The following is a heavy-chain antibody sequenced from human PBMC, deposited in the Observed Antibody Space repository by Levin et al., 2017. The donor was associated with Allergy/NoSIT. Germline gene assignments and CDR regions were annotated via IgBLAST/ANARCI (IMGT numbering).Heavy chain of an antibody. Sequence: EASVKVSCKASGGTFSSYAISWVRQAPGQGLEWMGGIIPIFGTANYAQKFQGRVTITADESTSTAYMELSSLRSEDTAVYYCARERWEANGYSYGYVADAFDSWGQGTMVTVSS. CDR1: GGTFSSYA. CDR3: ARERWEANGYSYGYVADAFDS. D-gene: IGHD5-18*01. CDR2: IIPIFGTA. J-gene: IGHJ3*02. V-gene: IGHV1-69*13.